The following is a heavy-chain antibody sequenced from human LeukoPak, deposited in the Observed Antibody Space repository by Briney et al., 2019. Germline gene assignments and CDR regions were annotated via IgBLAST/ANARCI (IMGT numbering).Heavy chain of an antibody. CDR3: AKGGNYVDY. V-gene: IGHV3-30*18. CDR2: ISYDGSNK. J-gene: IGHJ4*02. CDR1: GFTFSSYG. Sequence: GGSLRLSCAASGFTFSSYGVHWVRQAPGKGLEWVAVISYDGSNKYYADSVKGRFTISRDNSKNTLYLQMNSLRAEDTAVYYCAKGGNYVDYWGQGTLVTVSS.